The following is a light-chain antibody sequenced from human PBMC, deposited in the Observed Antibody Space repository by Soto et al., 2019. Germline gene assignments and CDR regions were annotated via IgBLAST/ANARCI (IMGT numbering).Light chain of an antibody. Sequence: QSALTQSPSASGSPGQSVTISCTGTSSDIGGYNSVSWYQXHPGKAPKVMIYDVTKRPSGVPDRFSGSKSGNTASLTVSALQADDEADYYCSSYTDRQNLVXGSGTKLTVL. J-gene: IGLJ1*01. V-gene: IGLV2-8*01. CDR3: SSYTDRQNLV. CDR2: DVT. CDR1: SSDIGGYNS.